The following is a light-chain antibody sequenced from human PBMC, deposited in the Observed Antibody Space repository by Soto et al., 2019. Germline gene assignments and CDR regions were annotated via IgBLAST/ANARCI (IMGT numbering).Light chain of an antibody. CDR3: QQYYSLPLT. J-gene: IGKJ4*01. V-gene: IGKV4-1*01. CDR1: QSVLYDSNNKNY. CDR2: WAS. Sequence: DIVMSQSPDSLAASLGERATINCKSSQSVLYDSNNKNYLAWYQQKPGQPPKLLIYWASMRESGVPDRFSGSGSGTDFTLTITSLQAEDVAVYYCQQYYSLPLTFSGGTKVDI.